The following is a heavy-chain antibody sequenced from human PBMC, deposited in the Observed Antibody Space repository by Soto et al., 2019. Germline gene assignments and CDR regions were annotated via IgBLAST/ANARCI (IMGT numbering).Heavy chain of an antibody. CDR2: IKSKIDVWTM. V-gene: IGHV3-15*01. J-gene: IGHJ4*02. CDR3: TTYAYIWGSDRSRWAY. Sequence: GGSLRLSCAASGFTFSNAWMSWVRQAPGKVLEWVARIKSKIDVWTMGHAAPVKGRFTSSRADAKNTTYMPMDTLEKEETAVYYSTTYAYIWGSDRSRWAYWGEGPLVTVCS. D-gene: IGHD3-16*02. CDR1: GFTFSNAW.